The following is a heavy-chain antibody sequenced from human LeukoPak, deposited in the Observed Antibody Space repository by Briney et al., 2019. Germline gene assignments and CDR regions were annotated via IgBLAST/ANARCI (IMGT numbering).Heavy chain of an antibody. J-gene: IGHJ4*02. Sequence: GGSLRLSCSASGFTFRSYAMHWVRQAPGKGLEYVSSISSNGGSTYYADSVKGRFTISRDNSKKTLFLQMSSLRTEDTAVYYCASPYSGYDYNFDHWGQGTLVTVSS. V-gene: IGHV3-64D*06. CDR2: ISSNGGST. D-gene: IGHD5-12*01. CDR3: ASPYSGYDYNFDH. CDR1: GFTFRSYA.